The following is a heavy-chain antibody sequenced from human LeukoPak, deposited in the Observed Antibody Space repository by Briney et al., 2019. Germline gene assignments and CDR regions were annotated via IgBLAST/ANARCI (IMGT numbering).Heavy chain of an antibody. J-gene: IGHJ4*02. D-gene: IGHD3-22*01. CDR3: ARSWSSGYWFPATASFDY. CDR1: GFTFSSYA. V-gene: IGHV3-23*01. CDR2: ISGSGGST. Sequence: PGGSLRLSCAASGFTFSSYAMSWVRQAPGKGLEWVSAISGSGGSTYYADSVKGRFIISRDNSKNTLYLQMNSLRAEDTAVYYCARSWSSGYWFPATASFDYWGQGTLVTVSS.